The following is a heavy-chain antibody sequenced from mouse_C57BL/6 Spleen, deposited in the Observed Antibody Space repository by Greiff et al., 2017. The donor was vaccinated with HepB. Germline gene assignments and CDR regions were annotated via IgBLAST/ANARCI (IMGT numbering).Heavy chain of an antibody. Sequence: VQLQQSGAELVRPGASVKLSCKASGYTFTDYYINWVKQRPGQGLEWIARIYPGSGNTYYNEKFKGKATLTAEKSSSTAYMQLSSLTYEDSAVYFCARAYSGAMDYWGQGTSVTVSS. CDR2: IYPGSGNT. J-gene: IGHJ4*01. CDR1: GYTFTDYY. D-gene: IGHD2-10*01. V-gene: IGHV1-76*01. CDR3: ARAYSGAMDY.